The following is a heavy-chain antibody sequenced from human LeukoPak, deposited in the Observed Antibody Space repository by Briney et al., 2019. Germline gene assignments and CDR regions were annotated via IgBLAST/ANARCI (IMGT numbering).Heavy chain of an antibody. J-gene: IGHJ3*02. CDR1: GGSISSYY. V-gene: IGHV4-59*01. Sequence: KPSETLSLTCSVSGGSISSYYWSWIRQPPGKGLEWIGYIYYSGSTHYNPSLESRVTISIDTSKKQLSLRLTSVTAADTAVYYCARDRRESTKPNDALDIWGQGTMVTVSS. CDR2: IYYSGST. CDR3: ARDRRESTKPNDALDI. D-gene: IGHD1-1*01.